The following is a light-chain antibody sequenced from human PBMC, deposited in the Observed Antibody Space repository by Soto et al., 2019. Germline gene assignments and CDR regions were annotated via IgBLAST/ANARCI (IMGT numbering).Light chain of an antibody. CDR1: SSDVGGYNY. V-gene: IGLV2-23*01. J-gene: IGLJ1*01. CDR3: CSYAGSSTYV. Sequence: QSVLTQPASVSGSPGQSITISCTGNSSDVGGYNYVSWYQQHPGKAPKLMIYEGSKRPSGVSNRFSGSKSGNTASLTISGLQAEDEADYYCCSYAGSSTYVFGTGTKVTVL. CDR2: EGS.